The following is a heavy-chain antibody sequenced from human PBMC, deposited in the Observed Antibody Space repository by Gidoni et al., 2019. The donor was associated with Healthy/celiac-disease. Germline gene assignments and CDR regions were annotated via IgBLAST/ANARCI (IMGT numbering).Heavy chain of an antibody. Sequence: QVQLVQSGAEVKKPGSSGKVSCKASGGTFSSYAISWVRQAPGQGLEWMGGIIPIFGTANYAQKFQGRVTITADESTSTAYMELSSLRSEDTAVYYCAREKTYKQQLGGFQHWGQGTLVTVSS. CDR2: IIPIFGTA. V-gene: IGHV1-69*01. D-gene: IGHD6-13*01. J-gene: IGHJ1*01. CDR1: GGTFSSYA. CDR3: AREKTYKQQLGGFQH.